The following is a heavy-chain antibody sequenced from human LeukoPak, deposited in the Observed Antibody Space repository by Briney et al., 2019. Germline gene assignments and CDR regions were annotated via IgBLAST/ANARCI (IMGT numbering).Heavy chain of an antibody. Sequence: GGSLRLSCAASGFTFNNYAMSWVRQAPGKGLEWVSAISGSGGSTYYADSVKGRFTISRDDSTNTLYLQMNSLKSEDTAVYYCTTYGSGRKFDYWGQGILVTVSS. CDR1: GFTFNNYA. V-gene: IGHV3-23*01. CDR3: TTYGSGRKFDY. J-gene: IGHJ4*02. D-gene: IGHD3-10*01. CDR2: ISGSGGST.